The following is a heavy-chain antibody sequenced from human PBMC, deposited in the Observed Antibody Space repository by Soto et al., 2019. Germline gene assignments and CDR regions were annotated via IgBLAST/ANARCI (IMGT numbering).Heavy chain of an antibody. Sequence: QLHLQESGPGLVKPSETLSLTCTVSGDSITCSGKYWGWARQPPGKGLEWIGSMYYRGSAYYSPSLKSRVPRSIDTSKNQVSLRLSSVTVANTAVYYSARRSCANGGYYYVDYWGQGTLVTVSS. CDR2: MYYRGSA. CDR1: GDSITCSGKY. CDR3: ARRSCANGGYYYVDY. J-gene: IGHJ4*02. D-gene: IGHD3-22*01. V-gene: IGHV4-39*01.